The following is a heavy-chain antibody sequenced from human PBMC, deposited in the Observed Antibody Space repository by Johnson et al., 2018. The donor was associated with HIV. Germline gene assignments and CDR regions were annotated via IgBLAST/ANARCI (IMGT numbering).Heavy chain of an antibody. D-gene: IGHD1-26*01. CDR3: ARVEWDQNAFDI. Sequence: QVQLVESGGGVVQPGRSLRLSCAASGFTFSSYAIHWVRQAPGKGLEWVAVISYDGSNKYYADSVKGRFTISRDNSKNTLYLQMNSLRAEDTAVYYCARVEWDQNAFDIWGQGTMVTVSS. CDR2: ISYDGSNK. V-gene: IGHV3-30*04. J-gene: IGHJ3*02. CDR1: GFTFSSYA.